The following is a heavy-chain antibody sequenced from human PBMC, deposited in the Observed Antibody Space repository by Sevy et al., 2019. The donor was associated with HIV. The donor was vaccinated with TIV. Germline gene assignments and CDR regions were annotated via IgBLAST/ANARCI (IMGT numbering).Heavy chain of an antibody. CDR2: ISSSGSTI. Sequence: GGSLRISCAASGFTFSSYEMNWVRQAPGKGLEWVSYISSSGSTIYYADSVKGRFTISRDNAKNSLYLQMNSLRAEDTVVYYYARARKSSIAVAGTGGFDIWGQGTMVTVSS. D-gene: IGHD6-19*01. J-gene: IGHJ3*02. V-gene: IGHV3-48*03. CDR3: ARARKSSIAVAGTGGFDI. CDR1: GFTFSSYE.